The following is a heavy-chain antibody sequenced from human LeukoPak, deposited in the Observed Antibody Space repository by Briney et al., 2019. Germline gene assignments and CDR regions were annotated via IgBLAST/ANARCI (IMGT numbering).Heavy chain of an antibody. Sequence: PSETLSLTCTVSGGSISSSSYYWGWIRQPPGKGLEWIGSIYYSGSTYYNPSLKSRVTISVDTSKNQFSLKLSSVTAADTAVYYCARHRAVPPSYYFDSWGQGTLVTVSS. CDR2: IYYSGST. D-gene: IGHD6-19*01. CDR3: ARHRAVPPSYYFDS. V-gene: IGHV4-39*01. J-gene: IGHJ4*02. CDR1: GGSISSSSYY.